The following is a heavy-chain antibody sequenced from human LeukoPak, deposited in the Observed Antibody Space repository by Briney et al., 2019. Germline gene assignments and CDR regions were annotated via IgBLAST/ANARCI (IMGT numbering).Heavy chain of an antibody. CDR2: IYTSGST. V-gene: IGHV4-61*02. CDR3: ARGWIANRLYFDY. J-gene: IGHJ4*02. CDR1: GGSISSGSYY. Sequence: SQTLSLTCTVSGGSISSGSYYWSWIRQPAGKGLEWIGRIYTSGSTNYNPSLKSRVTISVDTSKNQFSLKLSSVTAADTAVYYCARGWIANRLYFDYWGQGTLVTVSS. D-gene: IGHD2-21*01.